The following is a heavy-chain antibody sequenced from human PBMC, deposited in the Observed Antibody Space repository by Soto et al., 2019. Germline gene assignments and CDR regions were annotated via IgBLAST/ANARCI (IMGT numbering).Heavy chain of an antibody. V-gene: IGHV3-33*01. CDR3: AREAGYQETIGQQLPDC. D-gene: IGHD6-13*01. CDR2: IWHDASNK. Sequence: QVQLVESGGGVVQPGGSLRLSCAASGFTFYNYGMHWVRQAPGKGLEWVAGIWHDASNKYYAGSVKGRFTLSRDNSKNMLYLQMNSLRADDTAAYYCAREAGYQETIGQQLPDCWGQGIMVTVSS. J-gene: IGHJ4*02. CDR1: GFTFYNYG.